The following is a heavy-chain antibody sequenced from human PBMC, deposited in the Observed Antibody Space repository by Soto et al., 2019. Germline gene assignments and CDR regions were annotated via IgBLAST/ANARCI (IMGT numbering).Heavy chain of an antibody. V-gene: IGHV4-34*01. J-gene: IGHJ6*03. CDR3: ARSGAADYYYMDG. CDR2: INHSGST. Sequence: SETLSLTCAVYGGSFSGYYWSWIRQPPGKGLEWIGEINHSGSTNYNPSLKSRVTISVDTSKNQFSLKLSSVTAADTAVYYCARSGAADYYYMDGWGKGTTVPSP. D-gene: IGHD6-13*01. CDR1: GGSFSGYY.